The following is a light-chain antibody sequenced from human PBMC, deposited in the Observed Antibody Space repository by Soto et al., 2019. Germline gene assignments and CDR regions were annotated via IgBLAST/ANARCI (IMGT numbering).Light chain of an antibody. V-gene: IGKV1-39*01. CDR3: QQSHSTLPIT. J-gene: IGKJ5*01. CDR1: QSIATY. CDR2: AAS. Sequence: DVQMTQSPSSLSASVVDRFTITFLASQSIATYLNWYHQKPGKAPKLLIYAASSLQSGVPPRFSGNGSGTDFTLTISSLQPEDLATYYCQQSHSTLPITFGQGTRLEIK.